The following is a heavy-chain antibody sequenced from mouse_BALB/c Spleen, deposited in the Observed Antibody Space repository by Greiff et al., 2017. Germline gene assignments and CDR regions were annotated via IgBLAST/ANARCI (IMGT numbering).Heavy chain of an antibody. Sequence: EVMLVESGGGLVKPGGSLKLSCAASGFTFSSYAMSWVRQTPEKRLEWVASISSGGSTYYPDSVKGRFTISRDNARNILYLQMSSLRSEDTAMYYCARGGYGSSYNFDYWGQGTTLTVSS. CDR3: ARGGYGSSYNFDY. D-gene: IGHD1-1*01. CDR1: GFTFSSYA. J-gene: IGHJ2*01. CDR2: ISSGGST. V-gene: IGHV5-6-5*01.